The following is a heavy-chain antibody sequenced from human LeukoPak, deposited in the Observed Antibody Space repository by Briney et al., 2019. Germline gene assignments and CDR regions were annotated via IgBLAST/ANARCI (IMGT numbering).Heavy chain of an antibody. J-gene: IGHJ3*02. V-gene: IGHV4-31*03. CDR3: ARDLVEAAFDI. CDR2: IYYSGST. CDR1: GGSISSGGYY. Sequence: PSETLSLACTVSGGSISSGGYYWTWIPQHPGKGLEWIGYIYYSGSTYYNPSLKSRVTISVYTSKNQFSLKLSSVTAADTAVYYCARDLVEAAFDIWGQGTMVSV.